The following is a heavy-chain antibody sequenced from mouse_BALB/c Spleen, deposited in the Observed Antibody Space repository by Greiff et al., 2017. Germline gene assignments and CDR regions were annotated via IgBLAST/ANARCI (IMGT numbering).Heavy chain of an antibody. CDR3: ARREYGNFAWFAY. D-gene: IGHD2-10*02. CDR2: IYPGNGDT. CDR1: GYTFTSYN. Sequence: LQQPGAELVKPGASVKMSCKASGYTFTSYNMHWVKQTPGQGLEWIGAIYPGNGDTSYNQKFKGKATLTADKSSSTAYMQLSSLTSEDSAVYYCARREYGNFAWFAYWGQGTLVTVSA. J-gene: IGHJ3*01. V-gene: IGHV1-12*01.